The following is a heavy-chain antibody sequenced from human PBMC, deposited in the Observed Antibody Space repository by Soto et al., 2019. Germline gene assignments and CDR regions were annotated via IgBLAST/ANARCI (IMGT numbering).Heavy chain of an antibody. Sequence: PGGSLRLSCAASGFTFSDYYMSWIRQAPGKGLEWVSYISSSGSTIYYADSVKGRFTISRDNAKNSLYLQMNSLRAEDTAVYYCARSGFWSNDYYYMDVWGKGTTVTVSS. CDR2: ISSSGSTI. V-gene: IGHV3-11*01. CDR3: ARSGFWSNDYYYMDV. CDR1: GFTFSDYY. J-gene: IGHJ6*03. D-gene: IGHD3-3*01.